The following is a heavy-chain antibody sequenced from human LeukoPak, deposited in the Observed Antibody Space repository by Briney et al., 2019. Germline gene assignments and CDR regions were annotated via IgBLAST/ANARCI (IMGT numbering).Heavy chain of an antibody. V-gene: IGHV3-30-3*01. D-gene: IGHD3-10*01. CDR2: ISSDGSSK. CDR3: ARDYSTSGSLDY. Sequence: GALRPPRAALRIPLVNNAIHWVRQAPGQGPEGVSVISSDGSSKFYADSVKGRFTISRDNSKNTLYLQMNSLRTEDTAVYYCARDYSTSGSLDYWGQGTLVTVSS. J-gene: IGHJ4*02. CDR1: RIPLVNNA.